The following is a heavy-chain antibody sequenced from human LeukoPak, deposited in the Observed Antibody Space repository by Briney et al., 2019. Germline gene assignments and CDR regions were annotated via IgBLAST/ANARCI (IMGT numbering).Heavy chain of an antibody. D-gene: IGHD1-1*01. CDR1: GFTFSDYW. Sequence: GGSLRLSCAASGFTFSDYWMNWLRQAPGKGLMWVSRLNPNGRNTDYADSVKCRFTISRDNAKNTLYLQMNSLRVDDTAVYYCARDRFWNQYDPWGQGTLVTVSS. J-gene: IGHJ5*02. CDR2: LNPNGRNT. CDR3: ARDRFWNQYDP. V-gene: IGHV3-74*01.